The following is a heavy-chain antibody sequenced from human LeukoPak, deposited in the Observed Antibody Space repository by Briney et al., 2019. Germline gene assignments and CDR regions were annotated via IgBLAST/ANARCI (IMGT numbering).Heavy chain of an antibody. CDR2: IKQDGSAK. V-gene: IGHV3-7*04. CDR1: GFIFSTYW. Sequence: GGSLRLSCAASGFIFSTYWMSWVRQAPGKGLEWVANIKQDGSAKYYVDSVKGRFTISRDNAKKSLYLQMNSLRAEDTAVYYCARDNNYGWDYWGQGTLVIVSS. J-gene: IGHJ4*02. CDR3: ARDNNYGWDY. D-gene: IGHD5-18*01.